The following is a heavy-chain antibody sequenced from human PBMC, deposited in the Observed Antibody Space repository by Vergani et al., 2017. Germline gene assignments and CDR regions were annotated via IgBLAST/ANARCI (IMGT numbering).Heavy chain of an antibody. J-gene: IGHJ4*02. CDR1: GFTFSDYY. V-gene: IGHV3-11*05. CDR2: ISSSSSYT. Sequence: QVQLVESGGGLVKPGGSLRLSCAASGFTFSDYYMSWIRQAPGKGLEWVSYISSSSSYTNYADSVKGRFTISRDNAKNSLYLQMNSLRAEDAAVYYCARNSGSYLGDFDYWGQGTLVTVSS. D-gene: IGHD1-26*01. CDR3: ARNSGSYLGDFDY.